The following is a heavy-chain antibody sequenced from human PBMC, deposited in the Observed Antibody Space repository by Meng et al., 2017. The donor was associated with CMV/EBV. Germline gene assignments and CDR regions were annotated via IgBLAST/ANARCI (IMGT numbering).Heavy chain of an antibody. CDR3: AHRRQHLQGRGFDY. D-gene: IGHD3-10*01. CDR1: GFSLSTSGVG. J-gene: IGHJ4*02. CDR2: IYLNDDK. V-gene: IGHV2-5*01. Sequence: SGPTLVKPTQTLTLTCTFSGFSLSTSGVGVGWIRQPPGKALEWLALIYLNDDKRYSPSLKSRLTITKDTSKNQVVLTMTNMDPVDTATYYCAHRRQHLQGRGFDYWGQGTLVTVSS.